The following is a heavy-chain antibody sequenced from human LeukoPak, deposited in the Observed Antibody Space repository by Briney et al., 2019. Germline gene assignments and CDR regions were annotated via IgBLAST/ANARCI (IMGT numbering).Heavy chain of an antibody. CDR1: GYTFTSYG. CDR3: ARVRARAVLLWFGDLYFDY. V-gene: IGHV1-18*01. D-gene: IGHD3-10*01. J-gene: IGHJ4*02. Sequence: ASVKVSCKASGYTFTSYGISWVRQAPGQGLEWMGWISAYNGNTNYAQKFQGRVTMTRDTSISTAYMELSRLRSDDTAVYYCARVRARAVLLWFGDLYFDYWGQGTLVTVSS. CDR2: ISAYNGNT.